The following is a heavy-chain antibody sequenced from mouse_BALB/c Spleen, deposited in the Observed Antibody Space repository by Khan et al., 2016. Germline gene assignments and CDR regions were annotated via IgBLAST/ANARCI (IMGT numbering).Heavy chain of an antibody. D-gene: IGHD2-1*01. CDR2: INTYTGEP. CDR1: GYTFTNYG. Sequence: QIQLVQSGPELKKPGETVKISCKASGYTFTNYGMNWVKQAPGKGLKWMGWINTYTGEPTYADDFKGRFAFSLETSASTAYLQINNLKNEDMATXFCARLGEYGNYFDYWGQGTTLTVSS. J-gene: IGHJ2*01. V-gene: IGHV9-1*02. CDR3: ARLGEYGNYFDY.